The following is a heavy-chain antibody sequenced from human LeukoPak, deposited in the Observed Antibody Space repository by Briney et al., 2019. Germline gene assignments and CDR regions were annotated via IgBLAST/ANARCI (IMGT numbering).Heavy chain of an antibody. J-gene: IGHJ4*02. D-gene: IGHD5/OR15-5a*01. CDR1: GFTFSSYW. V-gene: IGHV3-74*01. CDR2: INTDGSST. Sequence: GGSLRLSCAASGFTFSSYWMHWVRQAPGKGLVWVSRINTDGSSTSYADSVKGRFTISRDNSKNTLYLQMNSLRAEDTAVYYCAISPGYSVDYWGQGTLVTVSS. CDR3: AISPGYSVDY.